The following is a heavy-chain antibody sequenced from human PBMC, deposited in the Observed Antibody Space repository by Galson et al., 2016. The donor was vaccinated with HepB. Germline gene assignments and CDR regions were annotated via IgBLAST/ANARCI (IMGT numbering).Heavy chain of an antibody. CDR2: IYYSGST. Sequence: LSLTCTVSGGSISSGDYYWSWIRQPPGKGLEWIGYIYYSGSTYYNPPLRSRVTISVDTSKNQFSLKLSSVTAADTAVYYCARGDDIVTGTYYFGYWGQGTLVTVSS. V-gene: IGHV4-30-4*01. CDR3: ARGDDIVTGTYYFGY. J-gene: IGHJ4*02. CDR1: GGSISSGDYY. D-gene: IGHD3-9*01.